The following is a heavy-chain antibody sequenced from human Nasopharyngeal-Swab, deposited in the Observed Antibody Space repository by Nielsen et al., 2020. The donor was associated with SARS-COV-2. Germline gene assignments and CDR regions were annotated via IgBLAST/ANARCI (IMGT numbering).Heavy chain of an antibody. CDR3: ARDPLQITMVRGVMDY. V-gene: IGHV1-18*01. J-gene: IGHJ4*02. D-gene: IGHD3-10*01. CDR1: GYTFTSYG. CDR2: ISAYNGNT. Sequence: ASVKVSCKASGYTFTSYGISWVRQAPGQGLEWMGWISAYNGNTNYAQKLQGRVTMTTDTSTSTAYMELSSLRSEDTAVYYCARDPLQITMVRGVMDYWGQGTLVTVSS.